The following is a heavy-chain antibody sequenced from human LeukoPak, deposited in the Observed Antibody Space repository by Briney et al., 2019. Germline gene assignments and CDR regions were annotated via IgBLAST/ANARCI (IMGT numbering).Heavy chain of an antibody. J-gene: IGHJ4*02. V-gene: IGHV1-2*02. D-gene: IGHD2-21*01. CDR1: VYIFSAYY. Sequence: GASVKVSCKASVYIFSAYYMHWVGQAPGRGCEGMGGISGCSGATKIAEKFQGRVTLTRETSISTAYVELTNLASDDTAGYYCVSWAGGNSDVVSFDYWGQGTLVIVSS. CDR2: ISGCSGAT. CDR3: VSWAGGNSDVVSFDY.